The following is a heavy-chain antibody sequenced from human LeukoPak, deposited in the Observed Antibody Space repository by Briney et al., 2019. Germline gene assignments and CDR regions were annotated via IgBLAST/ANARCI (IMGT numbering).Heavy chain of an antibody. CDR3: ARSIVVVVAATLWGDNWFDP. CDR2: IYYSGST. Sequence: SETLSLTCAVYGGSFSGYYWSWIRQHPGKGLEWIGYIYYSGSTYYNPSLKSRVTISVDTSKNQFSLKLSSVTAADTAVYYCARSIVVVVAATLWGDNWFDPWGQGTLVTVSS. J-gene: IGHJ5*02. D-gene: IGHD2-15*01. CDR1: GGSFSGYY. V-gene: IGHV4-31*11.